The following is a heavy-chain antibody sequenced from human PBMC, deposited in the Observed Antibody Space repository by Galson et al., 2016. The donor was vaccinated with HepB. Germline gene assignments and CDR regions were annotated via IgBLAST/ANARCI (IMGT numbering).Heavy chain of an antibody. D-gene: IGHD3-10*01. Sequence: SLRPSCAASGFIFSDYHMNWVRQPPGKGLEWVACVSARSDYIYYSESMKGRFTISRDNAKNSVYLQMNSLGVEDTAMYYCASEFDLGSGSYPSWGQGTLVSVSS. J-gene: IGHJ4*02. CDR2: VSARSDYI. CDR1: GFIFSDYH. CDR3: ASEFDLGSGSYPS. V-gene: IGHV3-21*01.